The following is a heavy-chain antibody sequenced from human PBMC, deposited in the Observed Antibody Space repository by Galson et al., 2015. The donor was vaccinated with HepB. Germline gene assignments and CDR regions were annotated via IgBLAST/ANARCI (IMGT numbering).Heavy chain of an antibody. J-gene: IGHJ4*02. CDR2: ISSNSRPI. Sequence: FLRLSCAASGFRFNSYSMNWVRQAPERGLEWISYISSNSRPIYYADSVQGRFTISRDNAKNSLYLQMNSLRAEDTAVYYCARDDPYYDILAGPRHFDYWGQGTLVTVSS. V-gene: IGHV3-48*04. CDR1: GFRFNSYS. D-gene: IGHD3-9*01. CDR3: ARDDPYYDILAGPRHFDY.